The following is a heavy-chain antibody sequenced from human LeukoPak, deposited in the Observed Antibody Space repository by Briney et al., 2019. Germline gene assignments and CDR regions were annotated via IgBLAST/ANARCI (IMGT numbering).Heavy chain of an antibody. J-gene: IGHJ6*03. CDR2: IIPIFGTA. V-gene: IGHV1-69*13. CDR1: GYTFTSYG. Sequence: ASVKVSCKASGYTFTSYGISWVRQAPGQGLEWMGGIIPIFGTANYAQKFQGRVTITADESTSTAYMELSSLRSEDTAVYYCARIFTGYCSSTSCLSYYYYYMDVWGKGTTVTVSS. D-gene: IGHD2-2*01. CDR3: ARIFTGYCSSTSCLSYYYYYMDV.